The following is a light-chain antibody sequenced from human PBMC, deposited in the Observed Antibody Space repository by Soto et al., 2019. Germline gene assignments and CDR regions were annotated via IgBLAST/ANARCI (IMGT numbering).Light chain of an antibody. V-gene: IGKV3-20*01. Sequence: EIVLTQSPGTLSLSPGETVTLSCRASQAFNSGFLAWYQQKPGQAPSLLISGASSRATCIPDRFSGSGSGTNFSLNINRLEPADFAVYYCQQYGNSPFTFGQGTKLPIK. CDR2: GAS. J-gene: IGKJ2*01. CDR1: QAFNSGF. CDR3: QQYGNSPFT.